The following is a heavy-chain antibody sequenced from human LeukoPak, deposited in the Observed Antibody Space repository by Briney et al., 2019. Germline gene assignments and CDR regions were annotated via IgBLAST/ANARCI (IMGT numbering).Heavy chain of an antibody. CDR1: GDSVSSGGYS. CDR2: IYHSGST. CDR3: ARDLARHGSGSILPY. Sequence: SQTLSLTCAVSGDSVSSGGYSWSWIRQPPGKGLEWIGYIYHSGSTYYNPSLKSRVTISVDTSKNQFSLRLSSVTAAVTAVYYCARDLARHGSGSILPYWGQGTLVTVSS. J-gene: IGHJ4*02. V-gene: IGHV4-30-2*01. D-gene: IGHD3-10*01.